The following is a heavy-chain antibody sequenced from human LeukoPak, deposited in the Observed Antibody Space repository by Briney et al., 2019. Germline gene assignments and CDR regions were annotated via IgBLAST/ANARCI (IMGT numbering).Heavy chain of an antibody. V-gene: IGHV4-39*01. CDR2: IFYSGNT. D-gene: IGHD2-15*01. J-gene: IGHJ4*02. Sequence: SETLSLTCFVSGVSISTNSYYWGWVRQPPGKGLEWIGSIFYSGNTYYNPSLRSRVSISVDTSKNQFSLKLFSVTAVDTAVYYCARVDIVTVPSANFDCWGQGTLVTVSS. CDR1: GVSISTNSYY. CDR3: ARVDIVTVPSANFDC.